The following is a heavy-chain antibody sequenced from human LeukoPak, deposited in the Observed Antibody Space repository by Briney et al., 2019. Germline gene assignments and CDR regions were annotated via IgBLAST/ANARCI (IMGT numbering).Heavy chain of an antibody. D-gene: IGHD3-22*01. CDR3: ARGTRTSGGTYDGSGYHFDY. CDR2: YYYSGST. Sequence: PSETLSLTCIVSGVSITSSDFYWGWIRQPPGKGLEWIGSYYYSGSTYSNPSLSSRVNISIDTSKSQLSLSLTSVAAADTAFYYCARGTRTSGGTYDGSGYHFDYWGQGTLVTVSS. J-gene: IGHJ4*02. CDR1: GVSITSSDFY. V-gene: IGHV4-39*07.